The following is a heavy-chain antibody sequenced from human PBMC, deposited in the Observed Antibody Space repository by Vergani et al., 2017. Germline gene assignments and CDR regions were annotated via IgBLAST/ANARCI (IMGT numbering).Heavy chain of an antibody. D-gene: IGHD4/OR15-4a*01. V-gene: IGHV3-30-3*01. CDR3: ARANTYYFDY. CDR2: ISYDGSNK. J-gene: IGHJ4*02. Sequence: VQLVESGGGLVQPGRSLRLSCAASGFTFSSYAMHWVRQAPGKGLEWVAVISYDGSNKYYADSVKGRFTISRDNAKNTLYLQMNSLRSEDTAVYYCARANTYYFDYWGQGTLVTVSS. CDR1: GFTFSSYA.